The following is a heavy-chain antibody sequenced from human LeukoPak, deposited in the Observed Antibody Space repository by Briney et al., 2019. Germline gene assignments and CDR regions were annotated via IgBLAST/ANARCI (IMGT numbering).Heavy chain of an antibody. V-gene: IGHV1-2*02. CDR2: INPNSGDT. Sequence: ASVKVSCKASGYTFTGYYMHWVRQAPGQGLEWMGWINPNSGDTNYAQKFQGRVTMTRDTSITTAYMELSRLTSDDTAVYYCARVYSIRSLDYWGQGTLVTVSS. CDR1: GYTFTGYY. D-gene: IGHD2-15*01. J-gene: IGHJ4*02. CDR3: ARVYSIRSLDY.